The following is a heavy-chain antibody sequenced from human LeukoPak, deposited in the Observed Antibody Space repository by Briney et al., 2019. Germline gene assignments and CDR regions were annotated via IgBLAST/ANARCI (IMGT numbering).Heavy chain of an antibody. Sequence: SETLSLTCTVSGGSVSSYDWSWIRQAPGKGLEWIGYIYDSGSSRYNPSVKSRATISVDTCKNQFSLNLRSVTAADTAVYYCARDRQGYCRSINCKNGWFDPWGQGTLVTVSS. V-gene: IGHV4-59*02. CDR3: ARDRQGYCRSINCKNGWFDP. CDR2: IYDSGSS. CDR1: GGSVSSYD. D-gene: IGHD2-2*01. J-gene: IGHJ5*02.